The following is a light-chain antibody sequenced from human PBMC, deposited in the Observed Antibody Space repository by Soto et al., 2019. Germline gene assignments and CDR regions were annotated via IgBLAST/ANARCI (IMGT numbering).Light chain of an antibody. CDR3: SSYAGSNNVI. V-gene: IGLV2-23*01. CDR2: EGS. J-gene: IGLJ2*01. CDR1: SSDVGSYNL. Sequence: QSALTQPTSVSGSPGQSITISCTGTSSDVGSYNLVSWYQQLPGKAPKLMIHEGSKRPSGVSSRFSGSRSGNTASLTISGLQAEDEADYYCSSYAGSNNVIFGGGTKVTVL.